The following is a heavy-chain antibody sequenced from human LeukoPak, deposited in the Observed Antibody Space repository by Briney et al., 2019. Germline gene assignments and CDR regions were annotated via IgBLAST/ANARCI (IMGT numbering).Heavy chain of an antibody. J-gene: IGHJ6*03. CDR3: ARDRGIVGTTGFYYMDV. D-gene: IGHD1-26*01. V-gene: IGHV3-11*04. Sequence: GGSLRLSCVASGFSFSDYYMSWIRQAPGKGLEWVSYIGSTIYYADSVKGRFTISRDNAKNSLYLQMNSLRAEDTAVYYCARDRGIVGTTGFYYMDVWGKGTTVTVSS. CDR2: IGSTI. CDR1: GFSFSDYY.